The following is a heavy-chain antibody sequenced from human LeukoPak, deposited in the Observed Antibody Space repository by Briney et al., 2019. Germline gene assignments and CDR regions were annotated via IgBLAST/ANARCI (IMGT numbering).Heavy chain of an antibody. CDR2: ITASGTAM. J-gene: IGHJ4*02. CDR1: GFTFSSYS. CDR3: ASSGSYRFDY. V-gene: IGHV3-48*02. D-gene: IGHD1-26*01. Sequence: GVSLRHSCAASGFTFSSYSMNWVRQAPGKGLEWVSHITASGTAMFYADSVKGRFTISRDNAKNSLYLQMSSLRDEDTAVYYCASSGSYRFDYWGQGTLVTVSS.